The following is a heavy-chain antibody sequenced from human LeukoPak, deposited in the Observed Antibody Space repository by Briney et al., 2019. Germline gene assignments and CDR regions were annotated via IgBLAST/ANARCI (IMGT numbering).Heavy chain of an antibody. CDR1: GGSFNGYY. V-gene: IGHV4-34*01. D-gene: IGHD6-6*01. Sequence: SETLSLTCAVYGGSFNGYYWSWIRQPPGKGLEWIGEINHSGSTNYNPSLKSRVTISVDTSKNQFSLKLSSVTAADTAVYYCARGHGIAARGYWFDPWGQGTLVTVSS. CDR3: ARGHGIAARGYWFDP. CDR2: INHSGST. J-gene: IGHJ5*02.